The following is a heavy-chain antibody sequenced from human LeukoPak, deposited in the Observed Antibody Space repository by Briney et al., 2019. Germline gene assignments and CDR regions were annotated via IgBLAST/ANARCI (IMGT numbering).Heavy chain of an antibody. Sequence: GGSLRLSCAASGFTFSSYAMHWVRQAPGKGLEWVAVISYDGSNKYYADSVKGRFTISRDNSKNTLYLQMNSLRAEDTAVYYCAREPNTLTVAYFDYWGQGTLVTVSS. CDR1: GFTFSSYA. CDR3: AREPNTLTVAYFDY. D-gene: IGHD6-19*01. J-gene: IGHJ4*02. CDR2: ISYDGSNK. V-gene: IGHV3-30-3*01.